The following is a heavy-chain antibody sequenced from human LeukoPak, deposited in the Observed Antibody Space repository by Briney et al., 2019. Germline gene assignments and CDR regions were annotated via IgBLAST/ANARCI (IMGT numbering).Heavy chain of an antibody. D-gene: IGHD3/OR15-3a*01. V-gene: IGHV4-39*07. CDR2: IYYSGST. J-gene: IGHJ5*02. CDR3: ARAWTLGWFDP. Sequence: SETLSLTCTVSGGSISSSIYYWGWIRQPPGKGLEWIGSIYYSGSTYYNPSLKSRVTISVDTSKNQFSLKLSSVTSADTAVYYCARAWTLGWFDPWGQGTLVTVSS. CDR1: GGSISSSIYY.